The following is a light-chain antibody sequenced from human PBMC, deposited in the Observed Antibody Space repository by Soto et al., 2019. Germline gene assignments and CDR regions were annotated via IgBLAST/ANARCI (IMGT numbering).Light chain of an antibody. J-gene: IGKJ1*01. CDR2: DAS. Sequence: EIVLTQSPGPLSLSPGERATLSCKASQSVRIYLAWYQQRPGQAPRLLIYDASNRATGIPARFSGSWSGTDFTLTISRLEPEDFAVYYCQQYGSSPWTFGQGTKVDIK. V-gene: IGKV3-20*01. CDR1: QSVRIY. CDR3: QQYGSSPWT.